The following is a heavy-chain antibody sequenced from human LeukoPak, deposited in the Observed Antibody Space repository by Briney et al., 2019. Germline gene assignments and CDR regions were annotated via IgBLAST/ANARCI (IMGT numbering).Heavy chain of an antibody. CDR1: GFTFSDYY. J-gene: IGHJ4*02. Sequence: GGSLRLSCAASGFTFSDYYMSWVRQAPGKGLEWVSYISSSGSTIYYADSVKGRFTISRDNAKNSLYLQMNSLRAEDTAVYYCARPTYSSSWESFDYWGQGTLVTVSS. CDR2: ISSSGSTI. D-gene: IGHD6-13*01. V-gene: IGHV3-11*04. CDR3: ARPTYSSSWESFDY.